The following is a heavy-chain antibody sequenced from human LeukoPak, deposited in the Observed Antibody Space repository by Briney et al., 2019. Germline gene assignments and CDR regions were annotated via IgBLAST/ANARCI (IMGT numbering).Heavy chain of an antibody. CDR3: ARGGRNHLRRWFDP. CDR1: GFSFRTYD. D-gene: IGHD1-14*01. Sequence: GGSLTLSCAASGFSFRTYDMIWIRQAPGKGLEWVSHISSSTSDYRRYAESVRGRFTISRDNAKNSVYLEMNGLTKNDTAVYFCARGGRNHLRRWFDPLGPGNCGHRLL. J-gene: IGHJ5*02. V-gene: IGHV3-11*06. CDR2: ISSSTSDYR.